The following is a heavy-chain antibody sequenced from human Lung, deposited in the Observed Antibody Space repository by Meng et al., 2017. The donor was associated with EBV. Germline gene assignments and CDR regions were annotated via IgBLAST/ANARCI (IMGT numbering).Heavy chain of an antibody. D-gene: IGHD1-1*01. CDR3: GRDQGRQLINH. V-gene: IGHV4-4*02. Sequence: QAQLAESGPGLVKPSGTLSLTCTVSGDSISSDIWWSWVRQPPGKGLEWIGEVYHRGDTNYNPSLRSRVVISVDRSKNQFSLNLSSVTAADTAVYYCGRDQGRQLINHWGQGTLVTVSS. CDR2: VYHRGDT. J-gene: IGHJ4*02. CDR1: GDSISSDIW.